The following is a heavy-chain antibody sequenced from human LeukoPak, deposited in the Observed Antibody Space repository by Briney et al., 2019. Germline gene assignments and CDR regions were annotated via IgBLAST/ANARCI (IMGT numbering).Heavy chain of an antibody. Sequence: GGSLRLSCAASGFTFSSYGMHWVRHAPGKGLELAAVISYDGSNKYYADSVKGRFTISRDNSKNTLYLQMNSLRAEDTAVYYCAKGRYSGSYYGYDAFDIWGQGTMVTVSS. J-gene: IGHJ3*02. CDR2: ISYDGSNK. V-gene: IGHV3-30*18. CDR1: GFTFSSYG. CDR3: AKGRYSGSYYGYDAFDI. D-gene: IGHD1-26*01.